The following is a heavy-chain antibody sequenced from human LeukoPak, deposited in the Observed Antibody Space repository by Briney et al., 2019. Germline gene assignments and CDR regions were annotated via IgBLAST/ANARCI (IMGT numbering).Heavy chain of an antibody. D-gene: IGHD3-22*01. CDR3: ARQTGDYYYDSSGYSDY. Sequence: GESLKISCKGSGYSFTSYWIGWVRQMPGKGLEWMGIIYPGDSDTRYSPSFQGQVTISADKSISTAYLQWSSLKASDTAMCYCARQTGDYYYDSSGYSDYWGQGTLVTVSS. J-gene: IGHJ4*02. CDR2: IYPGDSDT. V-gene: IGHV5-51*01. CDR1: GYSFTSYW.